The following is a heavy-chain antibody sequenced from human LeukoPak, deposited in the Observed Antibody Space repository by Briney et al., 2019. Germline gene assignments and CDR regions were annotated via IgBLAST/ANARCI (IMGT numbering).Heavy chain of an antibody. CDR2: IYYSGST. Sequence: PSQTLSLTRTVSGGSISSGGYYWSWIRQHPGKGLEWIGYIYYSGSTYYNPSLKSRVTISVDTSKNQFSLKLSSVTAADTAVYYCARDAAAVVTPYYCGMDVWGQGTTVTVSS. CDR3: ARDAAAVVTPYYCGMDV. CDR1: GGSISSGGYY. V-gene: IGHV4-31*03. J-gene: IGHJ6*02. D-gene: IGHD3-22*01.